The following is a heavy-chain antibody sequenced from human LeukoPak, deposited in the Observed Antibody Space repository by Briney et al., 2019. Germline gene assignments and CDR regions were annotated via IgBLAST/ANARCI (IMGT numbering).Heavy chain of an antibody. D-gene: IGHD4-17*01. J-gene: IGHJ4*02. Sequence: PSETLSLTCTVSGGSISSYYWSWIRQPPGKGLEWIGYIYYSGSTNYNPSLKSRVTISVDTSKNQFSLKLSSVTAADTAVYYCARRTVTTLIDYWGQGTLVTVSS. V-gene: IGHV4-59*08. CDR1: GGSISSYY. CDR3: ARRTVTTLIDY. CDR2: IYYSGST.